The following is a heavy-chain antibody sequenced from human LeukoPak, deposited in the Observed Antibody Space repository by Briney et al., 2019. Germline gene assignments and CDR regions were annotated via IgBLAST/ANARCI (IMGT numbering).Heavy chain of an antibody. Sequence: GGCLRLSCAASGFTLTNYAMSWVRQAPGKGLEWVSSISGSGGSTYYTDSVKGRFAISRDNSKSTLYLQMNSLGTDDTALYYCVKGGQNYDFWRFDYWGQGTLVTASS. D-gene: IGHD3-3*01. CDR3: VKGGQNYDFWRFDY. V-gene: IGHV3-23*01. J-gene: IGHJ4*02. CDR2: ISGSGGST. CDR1: GFTLTNYA.